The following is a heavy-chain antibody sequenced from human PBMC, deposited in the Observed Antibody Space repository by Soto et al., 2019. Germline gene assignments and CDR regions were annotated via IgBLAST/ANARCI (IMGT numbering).Heavy chain of an antibody. Sequence: QLQLQESGPGLVKPSETLSLTCTVSGGSISSSSYYWGWIRQPPGKGLEWIGSIYYSGSTYYNPSLKSRVTISGDTSKNQFSLKLSSVTAADTAVYYCARHDYVLMGGGMDVWGQGTTVTVSS. V-gene: IGHV4-39*01. D-gene: IGHD2-8*01. CDR3: ARHDYVLMGGGMDV. CDR1: GGSISSSSYY. J-gene: IGHJ6*02. CDR2: IYYSGST.